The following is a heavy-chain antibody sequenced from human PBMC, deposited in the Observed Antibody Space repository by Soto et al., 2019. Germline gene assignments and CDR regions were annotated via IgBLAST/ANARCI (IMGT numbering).Heavy chain of an antibody. D-gene: IGHD1-20*01. Sequence: PSETLSLTCAVYGGSFSGYYWTWIRQPPGTGLEWIGEINHSGSTNYNPSLKSRVTISVDTSKNQFSLKLSSVTAADTAVYYCARYKSNYYSGMDVWGQGTTVTVSS. V-gene: IGHV4-34*01. J-gene: IGHJ6*02. CDR2: INHSGST. CDR3: ARYKSNYYSGMDV. CDR1: GGSFSGYY.